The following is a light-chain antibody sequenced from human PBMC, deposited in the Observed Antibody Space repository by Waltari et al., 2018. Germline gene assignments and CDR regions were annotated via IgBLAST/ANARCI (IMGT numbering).Light chain of an antibody. CDR3: ATWDDSLSGWV. V-gene: IGLV1-47*01. CDR1: SSNIGSNY. Sequence: SVLTQPPSASGTPGQRVTISCSGSSSNIGSNYVYWYQQLPGTAPQLLIYRNNPRPSGVPYRFSGSKSGTSASLSIGGLRSEDEADYYCATWDDSLSGWVFGGGTKLTVL. CDR2: RNN. J-gene: IGLJ3*02.